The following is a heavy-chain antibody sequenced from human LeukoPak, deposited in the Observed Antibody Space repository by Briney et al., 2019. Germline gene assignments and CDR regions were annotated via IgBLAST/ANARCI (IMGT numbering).Heavy chain of an antibody. J-gene: IGHJ3*02. CDR2: INPNSGGT. CDR3: AKVQYLTLDAFDI. Sequence: ASVKVSCRASGYAFTSCYMYWVRQAPGQGLEYMGWINPNSGGTNYAQKFQGRVAMTRDTSISTSYMELSGLRSDDTAVYYCAKVQYLTLDAFDIWGRGTMVTVS. V-gene: IGHV1-2*02. CDR1: GYAFTSCY. D-gene: IGHD2-21*02.